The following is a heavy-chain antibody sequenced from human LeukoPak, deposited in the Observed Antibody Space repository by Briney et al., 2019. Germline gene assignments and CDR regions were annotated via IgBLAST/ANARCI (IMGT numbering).Heavy chain of an antibody. Sequence: PGGSLRLSCAASGFTFSDYYMSWVRQAPGKGLEWDSFIYSDNTHYSDSVKGRFTISRDNSKNTLYLQMNSLRAEDTAVYYCARITYYDILTGYSTAMDVWGKGTTVTVSS. J-gene: IGHJ6*03. D-gene: IGHD3-9*01. CDR2: IYSDNT. CDR3: ARITYYDILTGYSTAMDV. V-gene: IGHV3-53*01. CDR1: GFTFSDYY.